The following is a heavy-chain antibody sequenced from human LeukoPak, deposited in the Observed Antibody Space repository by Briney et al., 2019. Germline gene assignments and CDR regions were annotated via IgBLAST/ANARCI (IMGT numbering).Heavy chain of an antibody. CDR1: GFTFDDYA. CDR3: ARAPIAAAEYYFDY. Sequence: GRSLRLSCAASGFTFDDYAMHWVRQAPGKGLEWVSAIGTAGDTYYPGSVKGRFTISRENAKNSLYLQMNSLRAGDTAVYYCARAPIAAAEYYFDYWGQGTLVTVSS. D-gene: IGHD6-13*01. J-gene: IGHJ4*02. V-gene: IGHV3-13*01. CDR2: IGTAGDT.